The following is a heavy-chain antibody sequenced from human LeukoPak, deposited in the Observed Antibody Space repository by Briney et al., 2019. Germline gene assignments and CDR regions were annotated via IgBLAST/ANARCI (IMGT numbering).Heavy chain of an antibody. CDR1: GGSFSGYY. J-gene: IGHJ4*02. CDR3: ARRRPLRGFDY. D-gene: IGHD3-3*01. V-gene: IGHV4-34*01. Sequence: SETLSLTCAVYGGSFSGYYWSWIRQPPGKGLERIGEINHSGSTNYNPSLKSRVTISVDTSKNQFSLKLSSVTAADTAVYYCARRRPLRGFDYWGQGTLVTVSS. CDR2: INHSGST.